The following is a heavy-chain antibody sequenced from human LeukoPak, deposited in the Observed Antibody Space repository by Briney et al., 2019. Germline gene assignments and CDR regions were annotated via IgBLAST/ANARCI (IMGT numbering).Heavy chain of an antibody. Sequence: PGGSLRLSCAASGFTFSDYYMSWIRQAPGKGLEGVSYISSSSSYTNYADSLKGRFTISRDNAKNSLYLQMNSLRAEDTAVYYCARLYCSGGSCHKDYYYYGMDVWGKGTTVTVSP. J-gene: IGHJ6*04. CDR1: GFTFSDYY. CDR2: ISSSSSYT. CDR3: ARLYCSGGSCHKDYYYYGMDV. D-gene: IGHD2-15*01. V-gene: IGHV3-11*06.